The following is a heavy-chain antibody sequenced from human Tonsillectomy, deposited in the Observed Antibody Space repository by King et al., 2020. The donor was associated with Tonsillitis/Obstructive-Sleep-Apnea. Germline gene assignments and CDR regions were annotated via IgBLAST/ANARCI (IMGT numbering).Heavy chain of an antibody. CDR3: ARGGTAFWSGYNHPPESNWFDP. CDR1: GGSISSYY. D-gene: IGHD3-3*01. V-gene: IGHV4-59*08. Sequence: VQLQESGPGLVKPSGTLSLTCTVSGGSISSYYWSWIRQPPGKGLEWIGYIYYSGSTNYNPSLKSRVTISVDTSKNQFSLKLSSVTAADTAVYYCARGGTAFWSGYNHPPESNWFDPWGQGTLVTVSS. CDR2: IYYSGST. J-gene: IGHJ5*02.